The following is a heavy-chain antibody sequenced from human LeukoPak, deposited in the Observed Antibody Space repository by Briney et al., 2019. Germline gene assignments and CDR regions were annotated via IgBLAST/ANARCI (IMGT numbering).Heavy chain of an antibody. CDR2: VSGSGGST. CDR1: GFTFSSYA. CDR3: AKVGSGGSPADSFEY. V-gene: IGHV3-23*01. D-gene: IGHD3-10*01. Sequence: GGSLRLSCAASGFTFSSYAMSWVRQAPGRGLERVSGVSGSGGSTYYADSVKGRFTISRDNSKNTLYLQMNSLRAEDTAVYYCAKVGSGGSPADSFEYWGQGNLVTVSS. J-gene: IGHJ4*02.